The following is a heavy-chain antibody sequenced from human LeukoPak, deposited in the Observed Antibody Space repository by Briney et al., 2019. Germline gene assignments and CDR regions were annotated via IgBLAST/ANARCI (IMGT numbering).Heavy chain of an antibody. CDR1: GFTFGNSW. D-gene: IGHD3-16*01. CDR3: ARDGGRRDDY. V-gene: IGHV3-7*01. CDR2: INHDGSEE. Sequence: GGSLRLSCAVSGFTFGNSWMTWVRQAPGKGLQWVANINHDGSEEYHGDSVKGRFTISRDNAKNSLYLQMNSLRVEDTAVYFCARDGGRRDDYWGQGTLVTVSS. J-gene: IGHJ4*02.